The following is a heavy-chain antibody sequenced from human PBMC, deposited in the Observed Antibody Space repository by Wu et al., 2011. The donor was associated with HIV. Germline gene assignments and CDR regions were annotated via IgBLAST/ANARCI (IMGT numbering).Heavy chain of an antibody. CDR2: MYPLDSDI. J-gene: IGHJ5*02. CDR1: GYDFSSDW. V-gene: IGHV5-51*01. CDR3: VRHWVGATTGLDA. Sequence: SLKISCKGSGYDFSSDWIGWVRQVPGKGLEWMGIMYPLDSDIKYSPSFQGHVTLSADQSISTAYLQWSSLKASDTGIYYCVRHWVGATTGLDAWGQGTLVTVSS. D-gene: IGHD1-26*01.